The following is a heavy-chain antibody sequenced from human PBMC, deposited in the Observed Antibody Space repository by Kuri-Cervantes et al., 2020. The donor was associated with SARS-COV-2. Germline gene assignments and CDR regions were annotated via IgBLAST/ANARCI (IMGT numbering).Heavy chain of an antibody. CDR1: GYSISSGYY. J-gene: IGHJ4*02. D-gene: IGHD3-3*01. Sequence: SETLSLTCAVSGYSISSGYYWGWIRQPPGKGLEWIGEINHSGSTNYNPSLKSRVTIPVNTSKNQFSLRLSSVTAADTAVYYCARSGDSRHTIFGVVITMGVDYWGQGTLVTVSS. CDR3: ARSGDSRHTIFGVVITMGVDY. V-gene: IGHV4-38-2*01. CDR2: INHSGST.